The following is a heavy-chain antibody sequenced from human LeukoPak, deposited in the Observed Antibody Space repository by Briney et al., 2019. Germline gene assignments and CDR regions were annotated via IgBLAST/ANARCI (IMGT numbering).Heavy chain of an antibody. CDR2: IYYSGST. V-gene: IGHV4-31*03. D-gene: IGHD6-13*01. CDR1: GGSISSGGYY. CDR3: ARGRIAAAGTAWFDP. Sequence: PSETLSLTCTVSGGSISSGGYYWRWIRQHPGKGLEWIGYIYYSGSTYYNPSLKSRVTISVDTSKNQFSLKLSSVTAADTAVYYCARGRIAAAGTAWFDPWGQGTLVTVSS. J-gene: IGHJ5*02.